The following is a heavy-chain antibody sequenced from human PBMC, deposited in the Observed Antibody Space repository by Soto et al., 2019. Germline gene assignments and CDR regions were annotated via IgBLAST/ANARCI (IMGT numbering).Heavy chain of an antibody. CDR2: VFYTGST. D-gene: IGHD6-13*01. Sequence: QVQLQESGPGLVKPSETLSLTCSVSGVSISSYYWSWIRHPPGKGLEWIGNVFYTGSTSYNPSLESRVTLSLDTSKTQLSLTLDSVTAADTAVYYCARRPIVAADYYYMDVWGKGTTVIVSS. CDR3: ARRPIVAADYYYMDV. CDR1: GVSISSYY. V-gene: IGHV4-59*08. J-gene: IGHJ6*03.